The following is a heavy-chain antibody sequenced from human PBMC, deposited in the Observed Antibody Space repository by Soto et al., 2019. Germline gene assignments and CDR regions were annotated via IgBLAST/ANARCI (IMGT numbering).Heavy chain of an antibody. D-gene: IGHD2-21*02. V-gene: IGHV1-18*01. CDR3: ARAETAVTPTDY. Sequence: ASVKVSCKTSGYTFTSYGISWVRQAPGQGLEWMGWISAYNGNTNYAQKLQGRVTMTTDTSTSTAYMELRSLRSDDTAVYYCARAETAVTPTDYWGQGTLVTVSS. CDR1: GYTFTSYG. J-gene: IGHJ4*02. CDR2: ISAYNGNT.